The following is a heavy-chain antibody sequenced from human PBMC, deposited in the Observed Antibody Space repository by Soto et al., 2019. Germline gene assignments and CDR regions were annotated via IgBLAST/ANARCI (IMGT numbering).Heavy chain of an antibody. Sequence: GGSLRLSCAASGFTFSSYAMSWVRQAPGKGLEWVSAISGGGENTYYADSVKGRFTISRDNSQNTLYLQLNSLRAEDTAVYYCMNGRGYIYNYAYWGQGSLVTVSS. D-gene: IGHD5-18*01. CDR1: GFTFSSYA. V-gene: IGHV3-23*01. CDR2: ISGGGENT. CDR3: MNGRGYIYNYAY. J-gene: IGHJ4*02.